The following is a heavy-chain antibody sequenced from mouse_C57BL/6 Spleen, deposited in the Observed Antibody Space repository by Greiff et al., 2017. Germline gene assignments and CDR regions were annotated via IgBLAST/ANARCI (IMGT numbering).Heavy chain of an antibody. D-gene: IGHD2-12*01. CDR3: ARAYSGAMDY. Sequence: VQLQQPGAELVKPGASVKLSCKASGYTFTSYWMHWVKQRPGQGLEWIGMIHPNSGSTNYNEKFKSKATLTVDKSSSTAYMQLSGLTSEDSAVYCCARAYSGAMDYWGQGTSVTVSS. CDR2: IHPNSGST. CDR1: GYTFTSYW. J-gene: IGHJ4*01. V-gene: IGHV1-64*01.